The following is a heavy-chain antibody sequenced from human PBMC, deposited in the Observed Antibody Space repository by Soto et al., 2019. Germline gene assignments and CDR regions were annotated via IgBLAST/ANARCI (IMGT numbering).Heavy chain of an antibody. V-gene: IGHV3-30-3*01. CDR2: ISYDGSNK. CDR1: GFTFSSYA. J-gene: IGHJ6*02. D-gene: IGHD2-21*02. Sequence: GGSLRLSCAASGFTFSSYAMHWVRQAPGKGLEWVAVISYDGSNKYYADSVKGRFTISRDNSKNTLYLQMNSLRAEDTAVYYCARDYCGGDCYNFPFYYYYGMDVWGQGTTVTVS. CDR3: ARDYCGGDCYNFPFYYYYGMDV.